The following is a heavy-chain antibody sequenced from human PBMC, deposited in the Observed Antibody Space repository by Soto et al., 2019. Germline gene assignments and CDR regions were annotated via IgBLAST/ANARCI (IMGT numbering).Heavy chain of an antibody. J-gene: IGHJ6*02. Sequence: ASVKVSCKASGYTFTTYYIHWVRQAPGQGLEWMGIINPSSGSAGYAQKFQVSVTMTRDTPTNTFYMELSSLRSEDTAVYYCARGKALTYYYYGLDVWG. V-gene: IGHV1-46*03. CDR1: GYTFTTYY. CDR3: ARGKALTYYYYGLDV. CDR2: INPSSGSA.